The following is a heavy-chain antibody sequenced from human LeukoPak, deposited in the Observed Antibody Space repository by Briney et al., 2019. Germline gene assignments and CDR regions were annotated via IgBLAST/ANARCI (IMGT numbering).Heavy chain of an antibody. J-gene: IGHJ5*02. D-gene: IGHD3-10*01. Sequence: ASVKVSCKASGYTFTSYGISWVRQAPGRGLEWMGWISAYNGNTNYAQKLQGRVTMTTDTSTSTAYMELRSLRSDDTAVYYCARVPLEATMVRGVIPNWFDPWGQGTLVTVSS. V-gene: IGHV1-18*04. CDR1: GYTFTSYG. CDR2: ISAYNGNT. CDR3: ARVPLEATMVRGVIPNWFDP.